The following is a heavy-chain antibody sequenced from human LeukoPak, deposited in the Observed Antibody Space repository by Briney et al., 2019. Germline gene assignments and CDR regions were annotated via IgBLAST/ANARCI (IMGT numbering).Heavy chain of an antibody. D-gene: IGHD1-26*01. CDR2: IYYSGST. V-gene: IGHV4-39*07. CDR3: ARNIVGPRQVDY. J-gene: IGHJ4*02. Sequence: PSETLSLTCTVSGDSISSSSYYWGWIRQPPGKGLEWIGSIYYSGSTYYNPSLKSRVTISVGTSKSQFSLKLSSVTAADTAIYYCARNIVGPRQVDYWGQGTLVTVSS. CDR1: GDSISSSSYY.